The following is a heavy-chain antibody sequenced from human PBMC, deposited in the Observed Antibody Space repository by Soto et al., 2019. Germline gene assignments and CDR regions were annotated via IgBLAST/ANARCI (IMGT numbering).Heavy chain of an antibody. Sequence: QVQLVQSGAEVKKPGASVKVSCKASGYTFTSYGISWVRQAPGQGLEWMGWISAYNGNTNYAQKLQGRVTMTTDTSTSTDYMELRSLRSDDTAVYYCARAGEILWFGADFDYWGQGTLVTVSS. V-gene: IGHV1-18*04. J-gene: IGHJ4*02. CDR3: ARAGEILWFGADFDY. CDR2: ISAYNGNT. CDR1: GYTFTSYG. D-gene: IGHD3-10*01.